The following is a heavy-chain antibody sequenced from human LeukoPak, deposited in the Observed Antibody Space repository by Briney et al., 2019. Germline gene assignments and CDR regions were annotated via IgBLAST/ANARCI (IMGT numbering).Heavy chain of an antibody. CDR1: GFALRNYA. D-gene: IGHD1-1*01. Sequence: GGSLRLSCAASGFALRNYAMNWVRDAPGEGLEWVAVIAPSGNTYQPDSLKGRFTISRDNSKNTVYLQMNTLRAEDTATYYCAREGLDGSPLEFYFDSWGQGILVIVSS. V-gene: IGHV3-23*01. J-gene: IGHJ4*02. CDR3: AREGLDGSPLEFYFDS. CDR2: IAPSGNT.